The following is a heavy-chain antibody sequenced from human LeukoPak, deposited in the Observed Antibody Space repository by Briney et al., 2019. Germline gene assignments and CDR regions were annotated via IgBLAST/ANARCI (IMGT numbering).Heavy chain of an antibody. CDR3: ARVAYYDILTGFNWFDP. CDR1: GGSISSYY. Sequence: SETLSLTCTVSGGSISSYYWSWIRQPPGKGLEWIGYVYYSGSTNYNPSLKSRVTISVDTSKNQFSLKLSSVTAADTAVYYCARVAYYDILTGFNWFDPWGQGTLVTVSS. V-gene: IGHV4-59*01. J-gene: IGHJ5*02. CDR2: VYYSGST. D-gene: IGHD3-9*01.